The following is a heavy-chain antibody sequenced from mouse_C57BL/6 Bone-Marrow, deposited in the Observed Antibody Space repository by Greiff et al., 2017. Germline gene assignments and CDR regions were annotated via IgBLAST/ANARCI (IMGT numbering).Heavy chain of an antibody. CDR3: TRIAY. CDR1: GFNIKDDY. CDR2: INPENGYT. J-gene: IGHJ3*01. Sequence: EVQLQQSGAELVRPGASVKLSCTASGFNIKDDYMHWVKQTPEQGLEWIGWINPENGYTDYASKFQGKATITVDTSSNTAYLQLSSLTSEDTAVYYCTRIAYWGQGTLVTVSA. V-gene: IGHV14-4*01.